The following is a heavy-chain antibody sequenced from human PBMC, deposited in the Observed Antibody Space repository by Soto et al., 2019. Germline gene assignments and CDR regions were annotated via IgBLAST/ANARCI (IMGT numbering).Heavy chain of an antibody. D-gene: IGHD4-17*01. CDR3: ARVMTTANYAQRAAYFYYMDV. J-gene: IGHJ6*03. CDR1: GYSFRKYW. CDR2: IYPADSDI. V-gene: IGHV5-51*01. Sequence: RGESLKISCKGSGYSFRKYWIAWVRQMPGKGLEWMGVIYPADSDIKYSPSIQGQVTISADTSISTAYLQWSSLKTSDTAMYYCARVMTTANYAQRAAYFYYMDVWGKGTTVTVSS.